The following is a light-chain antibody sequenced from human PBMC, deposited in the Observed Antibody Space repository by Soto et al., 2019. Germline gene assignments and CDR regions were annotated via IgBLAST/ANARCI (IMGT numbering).Light chain of an antibody. J-gene: IGKJ1*01. V-gene: IGKV3-20*01. CDR1: QSVSSSY. CDR2: GAS. CDR3: QQYGDSPWT. Sequence: EIVLTQSTGTLSLSPGEMATLSCMASQSVSSSYLAWYQQKPGQAPRLLIYGASSRDSGIPDRFSGSGSGTDFTLTISRLEPEDFAVYFCQQYGDSPWTFGQGTKVDI.